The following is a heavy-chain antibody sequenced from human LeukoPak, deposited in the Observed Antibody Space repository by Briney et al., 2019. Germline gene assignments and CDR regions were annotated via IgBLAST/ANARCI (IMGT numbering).Heavy chain of an antibody. D-gene: IGHD5-18*01. Sequence: GGSLRLSCAASGFTFSSYGTHWVRQAPGKGLEWVAVISYDGSNKYYADSVKGRFTISRDNSKNTLYLQMNSLRAEDTAVYYCAKEGNTAMAFFDYWGQGTLVTVSS. CDR3: AKEGNTAMAFFDY. CDR2: ISYDGSNK. J-gene: IGHJ4*02. V-gene: IGHV3-30*18. CDR1: GFTFSSYG.